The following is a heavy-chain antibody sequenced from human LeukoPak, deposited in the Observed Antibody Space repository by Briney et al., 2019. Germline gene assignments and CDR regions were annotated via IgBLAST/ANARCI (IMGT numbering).Heavy chain of an antibody. CDR3: ARAYDITYDY. J-gene: IGHJ4*02. Sequence: PSETLSLTCTVSGGSISSYYWSWIRQPPGKGLEWIGFIYYSGSTNYNPSLKSRVTISVDTSKNQFSLKLSSVTAADTAVYYCARAYDITYDYWGQGTLVTVSS. D-gene: IGHD3-9*01. CDR1: GGSISSYY. V-gene: IGHV4-59*08. CDR2: IYYSGST.